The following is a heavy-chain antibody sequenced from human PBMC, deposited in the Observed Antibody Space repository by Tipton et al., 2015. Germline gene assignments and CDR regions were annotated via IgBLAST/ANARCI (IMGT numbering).Heavy chain of an antibody. V-gene: IGHV3-33*08. CDR3: ARDPSPDGMDV. J-gene: IGHJ6*02. CDR2: IWSDGSNK. CDR1: GFTFSNYG. Sequence: SLRLSCAASGFTFSNYGMHWVRQAPGKGLEWVAVIWSDGSNKYYGDSVKGRFTISRDNSKNTLYLQLNSLRAEDTAVYYCARDPSPDGMDVWGQGTTVTVSS.